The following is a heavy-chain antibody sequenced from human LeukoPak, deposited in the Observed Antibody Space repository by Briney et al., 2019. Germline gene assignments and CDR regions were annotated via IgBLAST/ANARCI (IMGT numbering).Heavy chain of an antibody. CDR1: AFSFSSFA. D-gene: IGHD4-17*01. Sequence: GGSLRLSCAASAFSFSSFAMTWVRQAPGKGLEWVSGIHGSGVTTYYANSVKGRFTISRDNSRKMLYLQMNSLRVEDTAVYYCAKDPNGDYVGAFDSWGQGTMVTVSS. CDR2: IHGSGVTT. CDR3: AKDPNGDYVGAFDS. J-gene: IGHJ3*02. V-gene: IGHV3-23*01.